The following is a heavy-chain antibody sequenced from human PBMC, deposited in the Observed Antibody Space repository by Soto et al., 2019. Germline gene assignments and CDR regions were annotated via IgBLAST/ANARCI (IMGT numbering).Heavy chain of an antibody. V-gene: IGHV4-39*01. CDR1: GGSISSSSYY. CDR2: IYYSGST. Sequence: SETLSLTCTVSGGSISSSSYYWGWIRQPPGKGLEWIGSIYYSGSTYYNPSLKSRVTISVDTSKNQFSLKLSSVIAADTAVYYCARHAETTVTTWFDYWGQGTLVTVSS. D-gene: IGHD4-17*01. CDR3: ARHAETTVTTWFDY. J-gene: IGHJ4*02.